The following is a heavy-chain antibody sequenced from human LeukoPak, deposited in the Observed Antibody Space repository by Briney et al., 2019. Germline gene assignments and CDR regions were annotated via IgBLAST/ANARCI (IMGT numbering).Heavy chain of an antibody. CDR3: ARGATKVNYDILTGYYYYFDY. V-gene: IGHV4-39*07. CDR2: IYYSGST. CDR1: GGSISSSSYY. Sequence: SETLSLTCTVSGGSISSSSYYWGWVRQPPGKGLEWIGSIYYSGSTYYNPSLKSRVTISVDTSKNQFSLKLSSVTAADTAVYYCARGATKVNYDILTGYYYYFDYWGQGTLVTVSS. D-gene: IGHD3-9*01. J-gene: IGHJ4*02.